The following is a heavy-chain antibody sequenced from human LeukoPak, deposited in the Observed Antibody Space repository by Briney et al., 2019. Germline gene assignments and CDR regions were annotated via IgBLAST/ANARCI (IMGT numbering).Heavy chain of an antibody. D-gene: IGHD3-10*01. CDR1: GFTFSNYW. CDR3: ARVGYYASGPFSYFDY. V-gene: IGHV3-74*01. Sequence: PGGSLRLSCAASGFTFSNYWVHWVRQAPGKGLVWVSRINPDGSTINYADSVKGRFTISRDNSKNTLYLQMNSLSVEDTAVYYCARVGYYASGPFSYFDYWGQGTLVTVSS. CDR2: INPDGSTI. J-gene: IGHJ4*02.